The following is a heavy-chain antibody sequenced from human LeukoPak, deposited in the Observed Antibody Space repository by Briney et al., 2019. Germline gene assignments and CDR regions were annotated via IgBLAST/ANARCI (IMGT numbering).Heavy chain of an antibody. CDR3: AKAGDSLGVMRRYFDS. D-gene: IGHD3-16*01. CDR2: ISGIGGRT. J-gene: IGHJ4*02. Sequence: GGSLRLSCAASGFTFNSDAMSWGRQAPGKGLEWVSAISGIGGRTYYADSVKGRFNISRDNSKNTLHLQVNSLRAEDTAVYYCAKAGDSLGVMRRYFDSWGQGTLVTVSS. CDR1: GFTFNSDA. V-gene: IGHV3-23*01.